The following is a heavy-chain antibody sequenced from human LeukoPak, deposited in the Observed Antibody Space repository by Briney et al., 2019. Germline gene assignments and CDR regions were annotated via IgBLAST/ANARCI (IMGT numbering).Heavy chain of an antibody. J-gene: IGHJ4*02. CDR1: GYSFTHYA. CDR2: IDGDNGRT. V-gene: IGHV1-3*01. CDR3: VRGGPNPSGWLLDN. Sequence: ASVKVSCKASGYSFTHYALHWVRQAPGQRLEWMGCIDGDNGRTQYSQKFRGRVIITRDTSANTAYIEVSSLRFEDTAVYFCVRGGPNPSGWLLDNWGQGTLVTVSS. D-gene: IGHD6-19*01.